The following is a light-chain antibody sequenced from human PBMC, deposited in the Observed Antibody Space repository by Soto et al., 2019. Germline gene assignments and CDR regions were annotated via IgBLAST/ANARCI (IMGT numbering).Light chain of an antibody. CDR1: QSISSW. V-gene: IGKV1-5*01. Sequence: DIQMTQSPSTLSASVGDRVTITCRARQSISSWLAWYQQKPGKAPKLLIYDASILESGVPSRFSGSGSGIEFTLTISSLQPDDFATYYCQQYNSYRTFGQGTKVEIK. CDR3: QQYNSYRT. J-gene: IGKJ1*01. CDR2: DAS.